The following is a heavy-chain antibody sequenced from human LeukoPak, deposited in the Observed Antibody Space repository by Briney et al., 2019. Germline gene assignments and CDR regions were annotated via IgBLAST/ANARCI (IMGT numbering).Heavy chain of an antibody. V-gene: IGHV3-30*18. Sequence: PGGSLRLSCAASGFTFSSYGMHWVRQAPGKGLEWVAVISYDGSNKYYADSVKGRFTISRDNSKNTLYLQMNSLRAEDTAVYYCAKDSVGLCKGGSCYSIPALWSGMDVWGQGTTVTVSS. CDR2: ISYDGSNK. J-gene: IGHJ6*02. D-gene: IGHD2-15*01. CDR1: GFTFSSYG. CDR3: AKDSVGLCKGGSCYSIPALWSGMDV.